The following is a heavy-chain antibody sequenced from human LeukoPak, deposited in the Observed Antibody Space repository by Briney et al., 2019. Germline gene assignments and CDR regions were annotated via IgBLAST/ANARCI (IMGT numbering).Heavy chain of an antibody. D-gene: IGHD3-22*01. V-gene: IGHV1-8*01. Sequence: ASVKVSRKASGYTFTSYDINWVRQATGQGLEWMGWMNPHSGNTGYAQKFQGRVTMTRHTSISTAYMERSSLRSEGTAVYYCAGVSRGYYDSSCYFSPPPAFDYWGQGTLVTVSS. CDR1: GYTFTSYD. CDR2: MNPHSGNT. CDR3: AGVSRGYYDSSCYFSPPPAFDY. J-gene: IGHJ4*02.